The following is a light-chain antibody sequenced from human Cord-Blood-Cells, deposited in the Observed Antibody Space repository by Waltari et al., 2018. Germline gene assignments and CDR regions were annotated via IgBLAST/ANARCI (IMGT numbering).Light chain of an antibody. J-gene: IGKJ3*01. CDR1: QSVSSN. V-gene: IGKV3-15*01. Sequence: EIVMPQSPATLSVSTGERATLSCRASQSVSSNLALYQQKPGQAPWLGIYGASTRATCIPARFSGSGSGTEFTLTISSLQSEDFAVYCCQQYNNWPPGTFGPGTKVDIK. CDR3: QQYNNWPPGT. CDR2: GAS.